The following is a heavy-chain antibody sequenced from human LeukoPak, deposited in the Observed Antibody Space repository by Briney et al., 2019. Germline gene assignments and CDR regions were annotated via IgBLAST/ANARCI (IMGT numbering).Heavy chain of an antibody. D-gene: IGHD2-15*01. Sequence: GGSLRLSCEASGFIFSSYWMSWVRQAPGKGLEWVANMKQDGSDKYYADSVKGRFTISRDNAKNSLDLQMNSLRVEDTAVYYCARTGAVCCGGSCYYSFDYWGQGTLVTVSS. V-gene: IGHV3-7*01. J-gene: IGHJ4*02. CDR3: ARTGAVCCGGSCYYSFDY. CDR2: MKQDGSDK. CDR1: GFIFSSYW.